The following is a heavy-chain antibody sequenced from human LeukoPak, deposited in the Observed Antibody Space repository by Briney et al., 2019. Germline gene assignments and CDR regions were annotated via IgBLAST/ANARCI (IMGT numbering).Heavy chain of an antibody. V-gene: IGHV1-18*01. J-gene: IGHJ4*02. CDR1: GFTFTSYG. Sequence: EASVKVSCKASGFTFTSYGINWVRQAPGQGLEWMGWISAYNGNTNYAQKLQGRVTMTTDTSTSTAYMELRSLRSDDTAVYYCASWAEGSSWSQDYWGQGTLVTVSS. D-gene: IGHD6-13*01. CDR2: ISAYNGNT. CDR3: ASWAEGSSWSQDY.